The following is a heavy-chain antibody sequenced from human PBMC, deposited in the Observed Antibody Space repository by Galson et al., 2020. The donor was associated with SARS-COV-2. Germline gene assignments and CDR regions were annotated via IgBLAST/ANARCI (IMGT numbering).Heavy chain of an antibody. CDR3: SREGWQGGY. D-gene: IGHD6-19*01. Sequence: GGSLRLSCEVSGFTFNDFWMSWFRQAPGKGLEWVANIKGDGGETNYADFVKGRFSISRDNAANSLYLQMNSLRVEDSAVYYCSREGWQGGYWGQGTRVTVSS. V-gene: IGHV3-7*01. CDR1: GFTFNDFW. CDR2: IKGDGGET. J-gene: IGHJ4*02.